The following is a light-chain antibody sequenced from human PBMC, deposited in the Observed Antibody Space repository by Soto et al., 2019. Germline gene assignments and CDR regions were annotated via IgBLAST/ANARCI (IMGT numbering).Light chain of an antibody. Sequence: DIRMTQSPSTLSASVGDRVTITCRASQNIGRWLAWYQQKPGKAPKLLIYDASSLESGVPSRFSGSGSGTEFSLTISSLQPDDFATFYCQEYNSAWRFGQGTKVDIK. CDR1: QNIGRW. CDR3: QEYNSAWR. CDR2: DAS. J-gene: IGKJ1*01. V-gene: IGKV1-5*01.